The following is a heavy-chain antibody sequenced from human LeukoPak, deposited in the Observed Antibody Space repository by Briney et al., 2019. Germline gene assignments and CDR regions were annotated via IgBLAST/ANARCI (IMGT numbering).Heavy chain of an antibody. CDR2: INPNSGGT. D-gene: IGHD6-19*01. CDR3: ARDWAVAGTGSDY. CDR1: GYTFTGYY. Sequence: APVKVSCKASGYTFTGYYMHWVRQAPGQGLEWMGWINPNSGGTNYAQKFQGRVTMTRDTSISTAYMELSRLRSDDTAVYYCARDWAVAGTGSDYWGQGTLVTVSS. V-gene: IGHV1-2*02. J-gene: IGHJ4*02.